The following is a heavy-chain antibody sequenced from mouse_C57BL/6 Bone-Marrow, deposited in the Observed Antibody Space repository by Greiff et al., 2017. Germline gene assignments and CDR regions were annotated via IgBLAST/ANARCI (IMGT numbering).Heavy chain of an antibody. V-gene: IGHV1-82*01. CDR3: ARKGAYYSYYYAMDY. CDR2: IYPGDGDT. D-gene: IGHD2-12*01. J-gene: IGHJ4*01. CDR1: GYAFSSSW. Sequence: QVHVKQSGPELVQPGASVKISCKASGYAFSSSWMNWVKQRPGKGLEWIGRIYPGDGDTNYNGKFKGKATLTAAKSSSTAYMQLSSLTSEDYAIYFCARKGAYYSYYYAMDYWGPGTTVTVSS.